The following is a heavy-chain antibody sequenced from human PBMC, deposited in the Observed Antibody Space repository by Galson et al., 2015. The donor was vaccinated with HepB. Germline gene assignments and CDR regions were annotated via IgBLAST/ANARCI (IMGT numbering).Heavy chain of an antibody. CDR2: ISYDGSNK. D-gene: IGHD6-19*01. V-gene: IGHV3-30*04. CDR1: GFTFSSYA. CDR3: ARDRGPSSYSSGWYGVGRGFDY. J-gene: IGHJ4*02. Sequence: SLRLSCAASGFTFSSYAMHWVRQAPGKGLEWVAVISYDGSNKYYADSVKGRFTISRDNSKNTLYPQMNSLRAEDTAVYYCARDRGPSSYSSGWYGVGRGFDYWGQGTLVTVSS.